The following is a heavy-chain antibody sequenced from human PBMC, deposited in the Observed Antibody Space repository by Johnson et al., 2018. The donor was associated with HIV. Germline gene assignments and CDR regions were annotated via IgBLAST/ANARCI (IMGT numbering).Heavy chain of an antibody. CDR1: AFTFDNYG. V-gene: IGHV3-20*04. J-gene: IGHJ3*02. Sequence: VQLVESGGGLIQPGGSLRLSCAASAFTFDNYGMSWVRQAPGKGLEWVSGINWNGGSTGYVDSVKGRFIISRDNAKNRLYLQMNNLGTEDTAVYYCARERPGSGYDWGDAFDIWGQGTMVTVSS. D-gene: IGHD5-12*01. CDR3: ARERPGSGYDWGDAFDI. CDR2: INWNGGST.